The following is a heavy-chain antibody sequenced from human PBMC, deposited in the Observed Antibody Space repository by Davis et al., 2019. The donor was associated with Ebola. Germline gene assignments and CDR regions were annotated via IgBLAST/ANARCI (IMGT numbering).Heavy chain of an antibody. V-gene: IGHV3-53*05. CDR1: GFTVSSHY. D-gene: IGHD1-26*01. J-gene: IGHJ4*02. CDR3: ARASYSGSYGY. CDR2: IYSAVST. Sequence: PGGSLRLSCAASGFTVSSHYMSWVRQAPGKGLEWVSLIYSAVSTFYADSVKGRFTISRDTSKNTLYLQMNNLRTEDTAVYYCARASYSGSYGYWGQGTLVTVSS.